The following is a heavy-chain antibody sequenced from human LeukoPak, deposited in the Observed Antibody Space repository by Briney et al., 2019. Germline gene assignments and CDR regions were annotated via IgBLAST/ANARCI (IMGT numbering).Heavy chain of an antibody. J-gene: IGHJ5*02. CDR3: ARTVVPAAINWFDP. V-gene: IGHV3-21*01. Sequence: TGGSLRLSCAASGFTFSSYSMNWVRQAPGKGLEWVSSISSSSSYIYYADSVKGRFTISRDNAKNSLYLQMNSLRAEDTAVYYCARTVVPAAINWFDPWGQGTLVTVSS. D-gene: IGHD2-2*01. CDR2: ISSSSSYI. CDR1: GFTFSSYS.